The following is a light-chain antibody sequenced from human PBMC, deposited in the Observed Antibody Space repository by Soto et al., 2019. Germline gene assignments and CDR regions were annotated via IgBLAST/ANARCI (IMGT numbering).Light chain of an antibody. CDR3: ATWDDSLSGYV. CDR1: SSNIGAGYD. CDR2: DNN. J-gene: IGLJ1*01. Sequence: QSVLTQPPSVSGAPGQRVTISCTGSSSNIGAGYDVHWYQQLPGTAPKLLIYDNNDRPSGVPDRFSGSKSGTSASLAISGLRSEDEADYFCATWDDSLSGYVFGTATKLTVL. V-gene: IGLV1-40*01.